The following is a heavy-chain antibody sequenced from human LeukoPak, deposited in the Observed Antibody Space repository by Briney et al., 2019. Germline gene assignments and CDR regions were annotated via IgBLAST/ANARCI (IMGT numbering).Heavy chain of an antibody. J-gene: IGHJ6*02. CDR2: IYPGDSDT. D-gene: IGHD3-3*01. CDR3: ARHPSYYDFWSHMDV. Sequence: GECLKISCKGSGYTFTNYWIGWVRPMPGKGLEWMGIIYPGDSDTRYSPSFQGQVTISADKSISTAYLQWSSLKASDTAMYYCARHPSYYDFWSHMDVWGQGTTVTVSS. CDR1: GYTFTNYW. V-gene: IGHV5-51*01.